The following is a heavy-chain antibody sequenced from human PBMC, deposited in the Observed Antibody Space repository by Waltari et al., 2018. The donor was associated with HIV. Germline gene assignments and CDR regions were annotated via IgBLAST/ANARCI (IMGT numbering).Heavy chain of an antibody. CDR2: MNPNSGNT. Sequence: QVQLVQSGAEVKTPGASVKVSCKASGYTFTSYDINCVRQATGQGLEWMGWMNPNSGNTGYAQKFQGRVTMTRNTSISTAYMELSSLRSEDTAVYYCAILAPMTTVAPFPDYWGQGTLVTVSS. J-gene: IGHJ4*02. CDR1: GYTFTSYD. D-gene: IGHD4-17*01. V-gene: IGHV1-8*01. CDR3: AILAPMTTVAPFPDY.